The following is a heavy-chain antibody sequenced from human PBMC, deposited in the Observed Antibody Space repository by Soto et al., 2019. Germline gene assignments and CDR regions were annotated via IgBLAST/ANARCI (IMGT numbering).Heavy chain of an antibody. CDR1: GYTLTDLS. V-gene: IGHV1-24*01. D-gene: IGHD3-3*01. Sequence: ASVTVSCKVSGYTLTDLSMHWVRQAPGKGLEWMGGFDPEDGETIYAQKFQGRVTMTEDTSTDTAYMELSSLRSEDTAVYYCATGGFRLEWPYYYYMDVWGKGTTVTVSS. CDR2: FDPEDGET. CDR3: ATGGFRLEWPYYYYMDV. J-gene: IGHJ6*03.